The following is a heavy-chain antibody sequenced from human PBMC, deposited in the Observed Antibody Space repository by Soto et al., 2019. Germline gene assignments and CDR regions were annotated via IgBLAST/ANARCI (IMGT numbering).Heavy chain of an antibody. CDR1: GFTFSSYA. CDR3: AESQSDFWTNYYMDV. D-gene: IGHD3-3*01. V-gene: IGHV3-23*01. CDR2: ISGSGGST. Sequence: EVQLLESGGGLVQPGGSLRLSCAASGFTFSSYAMSWVRQAPGKGLEWVSAISGSGGSTYYADSVKGRFTISRDNPKNTLYLQMNRLRSEDTAVYYCAESQSDFWTNYYMDVWGKGTTVTVSS. J-gene: IGHJ6*03.